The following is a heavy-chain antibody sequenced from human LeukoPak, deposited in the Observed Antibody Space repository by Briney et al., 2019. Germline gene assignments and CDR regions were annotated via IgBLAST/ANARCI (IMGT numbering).Heavy chain of an antibody. J-gene: IGHJ3*02. V-gene: IGHV3-7*03. Sequence: GGSLRLSCAASGFTFSSYWMTWVRQAPEKGLEWVAQINLDGSGKNHVDSVKGRFTISRDNAKNSLYLQMNSLRAEDTAVYYCAKDENYDSTPAGAFDIWGQGTMVTVSS. D-gene: IGHD3-22*01. CDR1: GFTFSSYW. CDR3: AKDENYDSTPAGAFDI. CDR2: INLDGSGK.